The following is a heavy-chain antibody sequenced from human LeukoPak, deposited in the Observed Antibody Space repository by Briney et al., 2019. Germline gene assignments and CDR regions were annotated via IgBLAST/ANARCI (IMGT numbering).Heavy chain of an antibody. V-gene: IGHV3-48*01. J-gene: IGHJ4*02. CDR2: ISSSSSTI. Sequence: GGSLRLSCAASGFTFSSYNMNWVRQALGKGLEWVSYISSSSSTIYYADSVKGRFTISGDNSKNTLYLQMNSLRAEDTAVYYCARDHFETGTTPGYWGQGTLVTVSS. CDR3: ARDHFETGTTPGY. D-gene: IGHD1-7*01. CDR1: GFTFSSYN.